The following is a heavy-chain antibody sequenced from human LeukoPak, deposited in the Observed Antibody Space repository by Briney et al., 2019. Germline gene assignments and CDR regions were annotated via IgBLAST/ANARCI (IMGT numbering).Heavy chain of an antibody. CDR3: AREGMGYGGKTQGPSDYMDV. D-gene: IGHD4-23*01. CDR2: IAYDGSNK. Sequence: GGSLRLSCAASGFTFSSYGIHWVRQAPGKGLEWVAAIAYDGSNKYYADSVKGRFTISRDNSKKTLYLQMNSLRAEDTAVYYCAREGMGYGGKTQGPSDYMDVWGKGTTVTVSS. V-gene: IGHV3-30*03. CDR1: GFTFSSYG. J-gene: IGHJ6*03.